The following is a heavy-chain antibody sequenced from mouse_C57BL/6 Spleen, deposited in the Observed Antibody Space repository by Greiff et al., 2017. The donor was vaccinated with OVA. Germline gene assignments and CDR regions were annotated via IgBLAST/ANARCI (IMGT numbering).Heavy chain of an antibody. V-gene: IGHV3-6*01. D-gene: IGHD2-1*01. J-gene: IGHJ3*01. CDR2: ISYDGSN. CDR3: ARWGGGNSAY. Sequence: EVKLMESGPGLVKPSQSLSLTCSVTGYSITSGYYWNWIRQFPGNKLEWMGYISYDGSNNYNPSLKNRISITRDTSKNQFFLKLNSVTTEDTATYYCARWGGGNSAYWGQGTLVTVSA. CDR1: GYSITSGYY.